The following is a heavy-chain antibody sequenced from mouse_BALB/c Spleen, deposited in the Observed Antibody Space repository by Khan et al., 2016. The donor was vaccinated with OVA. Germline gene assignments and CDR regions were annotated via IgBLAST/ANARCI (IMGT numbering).Heavy chain of an antibody. CDR2: IWSGGTT. V-gene: IGHV2-2*02. D-gene: IGHD2-14*01. J-gene: IGHJ3*01. CDR3: ASRYGYGEGFAY. CDR1: GFSLTSYG. Sequence: QVQLKESGPGLIQPSQSLSITCTVSGFSLTSYGVHWVRQSPGKGLEWLGVIWSGGTTDHNVAFISRLTISTDNSKSQVFLKMNSLQANDTAIYYCASRYGYGEGFAYWGQGTLVTVSA.